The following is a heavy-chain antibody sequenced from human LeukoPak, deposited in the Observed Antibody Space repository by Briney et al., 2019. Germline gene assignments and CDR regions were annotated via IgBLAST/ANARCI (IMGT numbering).Heavy chain of an antibody. CDR2: INPNSGGT. V-gene: IGHV1-2*02. CDR1: GYTFTGYY. J-gene: IGHJ5*02. D-gene: IGHD6-13*01. Sequence: ASVKVSCKASGYTFTGYYMHWVRQAPGQGLEWMGWINPNSGGTNYAQKFQGRATMTRDTSISTAYMELSRLRSDDTAVYYCAREVVAAAANNWFDPWGQGTLVTVSS. CDR3: AREVVAAAANNWFDP.